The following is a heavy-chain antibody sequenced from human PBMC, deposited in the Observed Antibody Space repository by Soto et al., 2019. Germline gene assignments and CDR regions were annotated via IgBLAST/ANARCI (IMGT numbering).Heavy chain of an antibody. Sequence: QVQLQESGPGLVKPSQTLSLTCTVSGGSISSGDYYWSWIRQPPGKGLEWIGYIYYSGSTYYNPSLKSRLTISVDTSKNQFSLKLSSVTAADTAVYYCARVDSSGYQPFDYWGQGTLVTVSS. CDR1: GGSISSGDYY. J-gene: IGHJ4*02. V-gene: IGHV4-30-4*01. CDR3: ARVDSSGYQPFDY. D-gene: IGHD3-22*01. CDR2: IYYSGST.